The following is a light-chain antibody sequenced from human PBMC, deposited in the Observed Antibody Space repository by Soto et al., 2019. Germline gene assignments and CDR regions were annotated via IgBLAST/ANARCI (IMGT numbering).Light chain of an antibody. V-gene: IGKV3-20*01. CDR2: AAS. J-gene: IGKJ2*01. Sequence: EIVLTQSPGTLSLSPGERATLSCRASQSVSSISLAWYQQKPGQAPRLLIYAASSRATGIPDRFSGSGSGTDFTLTISRLEPEDFAVYYCQQHGGPPETFGQGTKLEIK. CDR3: QQHGGPPET. CDR1: QSVSSIS.